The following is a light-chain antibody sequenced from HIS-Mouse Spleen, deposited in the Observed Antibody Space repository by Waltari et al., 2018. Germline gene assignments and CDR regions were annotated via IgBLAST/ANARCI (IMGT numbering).Light chain of an antibody. Sequence: QSVLTPPPSASGTPGQRVTISCSGSRSNLGSNYVYWYQQLPGTAPKLLIYRNNQRPSGVPDRFSGSKSGNTATLTISGTQAMDEADYYCQAWDSSTVVFGGGTKLTVL. CDR3: QAWDSSTVV. V-gene: IGLV1-47*01. CDR1: RSNLGSNY. J-gene: IGLJ2*01. CDR2: RNN.